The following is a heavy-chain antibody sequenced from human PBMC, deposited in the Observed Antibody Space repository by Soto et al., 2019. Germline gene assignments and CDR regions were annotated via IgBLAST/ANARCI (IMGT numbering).Heavy chain of an antibody. CDR2: IYHSGST. J-gene: IGHJ4*02. CDR1: GGSISSGGYS. V-gene: IGHV4-30-2*01. D-gene: IGHD4-17*01. Sequence: SETLSLTCAVSGGSISSGGYSCNWIRQPPGKGLEWIGYIYHSGSTYYNPSLKSRVTISVDRSKNQFSLKLSSVTAADTAVYYCARGMTTVTPFDYWGQGTLVTVSS. CDR3: ARGMTTVTPFDY.